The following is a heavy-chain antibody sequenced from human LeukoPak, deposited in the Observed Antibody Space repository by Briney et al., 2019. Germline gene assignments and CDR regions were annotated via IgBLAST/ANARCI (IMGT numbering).Heavy chain of an antibody. CDR3: ARDEGGGSYLLYFDY. D-gene: IGHD1-26*01. CDR1: GFTFRSYE. Sequence: PGGSLRLSCAASGFTFRSYEMNWVRQAPGKGLEWVSYISSSGSTIYYADSVKGRFTISRDNAKNSLYLQMNSLRAEDTAVYYCARDEGGGSYLLYFDYWGQGTLVTVSS. J-gene: IGHJ4*02. V-gene: IGHV3-48*03. CDR2: ISSSGSTI.